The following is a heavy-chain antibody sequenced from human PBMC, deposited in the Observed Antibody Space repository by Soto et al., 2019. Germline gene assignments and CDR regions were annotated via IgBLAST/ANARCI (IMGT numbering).Heavy chain of an antibody. D-gene: IGHD6-19*01. CDR1: GFTFSSYS. Sequence: GGSLRLSCVPSGFTFSSYSMVWVRQAPGKGLEWVSYIFASSTTIYYADSVKGRFTISRDNSKNTMYLQMNSLRAEDTAVYDCAKDGGWLPGYYYYGMDVWGQGTTVTVSS. V-gene: IGHV3-48*01. CDR2: IFASSTTI. J-gene: IGHJ6*02. CDR3: AKDGGWLPGYYYYGMDV.